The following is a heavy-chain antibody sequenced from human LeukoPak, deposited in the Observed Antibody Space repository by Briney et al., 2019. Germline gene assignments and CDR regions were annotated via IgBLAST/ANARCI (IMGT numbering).Heavy chain of an antibody. CDR2: IYHSGST. Sequence: PSETLSLTCAVSGYSISSGYYWGWIRQPPGKGLEWIGSIYHSGSTYYNPSLKSRVTISVDTSKNQFSLKLSSVTAADTAVYYCARQLAAAGTHDYWGQGTLVTVSS. J-gene: IGHJ4*02. CDR3: ARQLAAAGTHDY. CDR1: GYSISSGYY. V-gene: IGHV4-38-2*01. D-gene: IGHD6-13*01.